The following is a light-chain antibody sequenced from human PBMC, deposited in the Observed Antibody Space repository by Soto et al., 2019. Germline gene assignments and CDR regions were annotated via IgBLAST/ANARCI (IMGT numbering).Light chain of an antibody. CDR3: SSYTSSSTLHV. Sequence: SVLNLPASVSGSPGQSIAISCTGTISDVGGYNYVSWYQQHPGKAPKLMIYEVSIRPSGVSSRFSASKYGNTASLTISGLQADDEADYYCSSYTSSSTLHVFGTGTKVTVL. J-gene: IGLJ1*01. V-gene: IGLV2-14*01. CDR2: EVS. CDR1: ISDVGGYNY.